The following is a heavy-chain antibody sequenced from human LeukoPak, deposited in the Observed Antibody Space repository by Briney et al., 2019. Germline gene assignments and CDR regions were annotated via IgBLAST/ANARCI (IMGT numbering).Heavy chain of an antibody. CDR2: ISDAGDST. J-gene: IGHJ4*02. D-gene: IGHD1-26*01. CDR1: TFTFSSYA. CDR3: AKDLVRSDC. V-gene: IGHV3-23*01. Sequence: PGGSLRLPCAASTFTFSSYAMSWVRQAPGKGLEWVSGISDAGDSTYYADSVKGRFTISRDNSKNTLFLQLNSLRAEDTAVYYCAKDLVRSDCWGEGTLVAVSS.